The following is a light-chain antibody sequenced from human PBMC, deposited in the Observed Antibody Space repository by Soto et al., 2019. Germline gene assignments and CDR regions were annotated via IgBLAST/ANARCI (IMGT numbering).Light chain of an antibody. CDR3: QQYYNTPRT. J-gene: IGKJ2*01. V-gene: IGKV4-1*01. CDR1: QSVLDSSNNNNY. Sequence: DIVMTHSPDSLAVSLGERATINCKSSQSVLDSSNNNNYLAWYQQKSGQSPKVLIYSASTRVSGVPDRFRGSGSGADFTLTIGSLQAEDVAVYYCQQYYNTPRTFGQGTKLEIK. CDR2: SAS.